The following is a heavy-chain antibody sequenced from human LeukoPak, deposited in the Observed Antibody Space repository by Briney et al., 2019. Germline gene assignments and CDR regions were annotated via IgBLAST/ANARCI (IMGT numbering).Heavy chain of an antibody. CDR3: ARRFGTTTVAYDAFDI. CDR1: GGSISSYY. Sequence: SETLSLTCTVSGGSISSYYWSWSRQPPGKGLEWIGYIYYSGSTSYNPSLKSRVTISVDTSKNQFSLKLSSVTAADTAVYYCARRFGTTTVAYDAFDIWGQGTMVTVSS. CDR2: IYYSGST. J-gene: IGHJ3*02. V-gene: IGHV4-59*08. D-gene: IGHD4-23*01.